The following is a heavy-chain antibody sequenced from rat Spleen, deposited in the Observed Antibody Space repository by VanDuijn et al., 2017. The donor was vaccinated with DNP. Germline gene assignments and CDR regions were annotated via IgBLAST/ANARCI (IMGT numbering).Heavy chain of an antibody. CDR3: ARGIIRFDY. V-gene: IGHV3-1*01. CDR1: GYSITSNY. CDR2: INFSGST. Sequence: QLQESGPGLVKPSQSLSLTCSVTGYSITSNYWDWIRKFPGNKMEWIGHINFSGSTNYNPSLKSRISITRDTSKNQFFLQLNSVTAEDTATYYCARGIIRFDYWGQGVMVTVSS. J-gene: IGHJ2*01. D-gene: IGHD1-6*01.